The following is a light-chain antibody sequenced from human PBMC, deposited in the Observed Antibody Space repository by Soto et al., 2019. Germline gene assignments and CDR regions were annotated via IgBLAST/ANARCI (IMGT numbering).Light chain of an antibody. J-gene: IGLJ1*01. CDR1: SRDVTDSDS. CDR2: DFT. Sequence: QAVVTQPASVSGSPGQSVTISCAGASRDVTDSDSVSWYQHRPGEAPKLIILDFTYRPSGVSDRFSGSLSANTASLTISGLQVEDEGNYYCVSYTNPGTYVFGPGTKLTVL. V-gene: IGLV2-14*03. CDR3: VSYTNPGTYV.